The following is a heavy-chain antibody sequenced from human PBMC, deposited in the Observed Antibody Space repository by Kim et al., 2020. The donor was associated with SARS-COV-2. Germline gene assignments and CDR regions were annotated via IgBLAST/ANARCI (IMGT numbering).Heavy chain of an antibody. CDR3: ARQGLIVVVPAAIPLWFDP. V-gene: IGHV4-39*01. CDR1: GGSISSSSYY. CDR2: IYYSGST. J-gene: IGHJ5*02. D-gene: IGHD2-2*01. Sequence: SETLSLTCTVSGGSISSSSYYWGWIRQPPGKGLEWIGSIYYSGSTYYNPSLKSRVTISVDTSKNQFSLKLSSVTAADTAVYYCARQGLIVVVPAAIPLWFDPWGQGTLVTVSS.